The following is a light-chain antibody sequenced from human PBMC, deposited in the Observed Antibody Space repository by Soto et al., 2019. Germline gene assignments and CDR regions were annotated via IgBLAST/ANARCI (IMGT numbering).Light chain of an antibody. V-gene: IGLV2-14*01. CDR2: DVN. CDR1: SSDVGGYNY. J-gene: IGLJ2*01. CDR3: SSYTGSSTYVV. Sequence: QSVLTQPASVSGSPGQSITISCTGTSSDVGGYNYVSWYQQHPGKAPKLMIYDVNNRPSGVSNRFSGSKSGNTASLTISGLQAEDEADYYCSSYTGSSTYVVFGGGTKPPS.